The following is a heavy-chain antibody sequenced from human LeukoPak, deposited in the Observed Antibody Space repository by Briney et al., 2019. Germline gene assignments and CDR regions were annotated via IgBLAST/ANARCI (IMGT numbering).Heavy chain of an antibody. D-gene: IGHD2-2*01. V-gene: IGHV1-69*05. J-gene: IGHJ4*02. CDR1: GGTFSSYA. Sequence: ASVKVSCKASGGTFSSYAISWVRQAPGQGLEWMGGIIPIFGTANYAQKFQGRATITTDESTSTAYMELSSLRSEDTAVYYCARDFGCSSTSCYGRFDYWGQGTLVTVSS. CDR3: ARDFGCSSTSCYGRFDY. CDR2: IIPIFGTA.